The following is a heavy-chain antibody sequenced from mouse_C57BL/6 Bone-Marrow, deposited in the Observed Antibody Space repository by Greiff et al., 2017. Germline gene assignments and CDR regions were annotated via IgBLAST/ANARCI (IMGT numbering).Heavy chain of an antibody. V-gene: IGHV5-4*01. D-gene: IGHD2-3*01. CDR1: GFTFSSYA. CDR2: ISDGGSYT. Sequence: EVQVVESGGGLVKPGGSLKLSCAASGFTFSSYAMSWVRQTPEKRLEWVATISDGGSYTYYPDNVKGRFTISRDNAKNNLYLQMSHLKSEDTAMYYCARDGWLLRNYAMDYWGQGTSVTVSS. J-gene: IGHJ4*01. CDR3: ARDGWLLRNYAMDY.